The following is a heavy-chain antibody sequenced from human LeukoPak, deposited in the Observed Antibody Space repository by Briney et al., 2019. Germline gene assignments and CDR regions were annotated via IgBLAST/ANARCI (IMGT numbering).Heavy chain of an antibody. CDR3: ARDLVAAAGTGYYYYMDV. CDR2: ISSSSSYI. CDR1: GFTFSSDN. J-gene: IGHJ6*03. D-gene: IGHD6-13*01. V-gene: IGHV3-21*01. Sequence: GGSLRLSCAASGFTFSSDNMNWVRQAPGKGLEWVSSISSSSSYIYYADSVKGRFTISRDNAKNSLYQQMNSLRAEDTAVYYCARDLVAAAGTGYYYYMDVWGKGTTVTVSS.